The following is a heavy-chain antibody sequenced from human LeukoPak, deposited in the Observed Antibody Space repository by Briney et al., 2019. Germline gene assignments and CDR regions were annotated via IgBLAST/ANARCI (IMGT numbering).Heavy chain of an antibody. V-gene: IGHV3-66*01. CDR3: AGDSSRLHYDFWSGYLRSDYYGMDV. CDR1: GFTVSSNY. CDR2: IYSGGST. Sequence: PGGSLRLSCAASGFTVSSNYMSWVRQAPGKGLEWVSVIYSGGSTYYADSVKGRFTISRDNSKNTLYLQMNSLRAEDTAVYYCAGDSSRLHYDFWSGYLRSDYYGMDVWGQGTTVTASS. D-gene: IGHD3-3*01. J-gene: IGHJ6*02.